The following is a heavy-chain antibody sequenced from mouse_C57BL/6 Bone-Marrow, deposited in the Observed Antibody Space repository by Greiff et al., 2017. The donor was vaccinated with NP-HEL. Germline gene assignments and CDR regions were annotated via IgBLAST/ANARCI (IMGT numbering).Heavy chain of an antibody. CDR3: TRWLLSLYATDY. CDR2: IDPENGDT. V-gene: IGHV14-4*01. Sequence: VQLQQSGAELVRPGASVKLSCTASGFNIKDDYMHWVKQRPEQGLEWIGWIDPENGDTEYASKFQGKATITADTSSHTAYLQLSSLTSEDTAVYYCTRWLLSLYATDYWGQGTSVTVSS. CDR1: GFNIKDDY. J-gene: IGHJ4*01. D-gene: IGHD2-3*01.